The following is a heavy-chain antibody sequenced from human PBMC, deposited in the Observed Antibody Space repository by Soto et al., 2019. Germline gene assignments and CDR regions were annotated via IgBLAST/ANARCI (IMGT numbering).Heavy chain of an antibody. V-gene: IGHV4-61*01. CDR1: GGSVSSGSYY. CDR2: IYYSGST. CDR3: ARDAGAARPFDY. D-gene: IGHD6-6*01. J-gene: IGHJ4*02. Sequence: QVQLQESGPGLVKPSETLSLTCTVSGGSVSSGSYYWSWIRQPPGKGLEWIGYIYYSGSTNYNPSLKSRVNISVDTSKNQFSLKLSSVTAADTAVYYCARDAGAARPFDYWGQGTLVTVSS.